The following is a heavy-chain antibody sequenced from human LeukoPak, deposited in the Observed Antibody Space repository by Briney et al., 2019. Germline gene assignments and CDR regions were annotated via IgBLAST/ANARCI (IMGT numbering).Heavy chain of an antibody. J-gene: IGHJ4*02. Sequence: NPGGSLRLSCAASGFTFSSYSMNWVRQAPGKGLEWVSSISSSSSYIYYADSVKGRFTISKDNAKNSLYLQMNSLRAEDTAVYYCARVVGVTIDYWGQGTLVIVSS. CDR3: ARVVGVTIDY. D-gene: IGHD1-26*01. V-gene: IGHV3-21*01. CDR1: GFTFSSYS. CDR2: ISSSSSYI.